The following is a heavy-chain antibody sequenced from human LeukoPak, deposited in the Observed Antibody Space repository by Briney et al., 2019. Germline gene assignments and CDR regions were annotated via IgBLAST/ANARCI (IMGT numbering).Heavy chain of an antibody. Sequence: GGSLRLSCAASGFTFSNYWIHWVRQAPDKGLVWVSRINPAGNYANYADSVKGRFTVSRDNSKNTLYLQMNSLRAEDTAVYYCAKDRRNYYGSGVDYWGQGTLVTVSS. J-gene: IGHJ4*02. CDR3: AKDRRNYYGSGVDY. V-gene: IGHV3-74*01. CDR2: INPAGNYA. CDR1: GFTFSNYW. D-gene: IGHD3-10*01.